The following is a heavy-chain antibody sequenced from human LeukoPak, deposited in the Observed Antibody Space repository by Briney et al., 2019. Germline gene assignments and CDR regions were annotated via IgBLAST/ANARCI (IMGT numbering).Heavy chain of an antibody. CDR2: IRYDGSNK. CDR3: AKVGQYSSSWDFDY. CDR1: GFTFSSYG. V-gene: IGHV3-30*02. D-gene: IGHD6-13*01. Sequence: GGSLRLSCAASGFTFSSYGMHWVRQAPGKGREWVAFIRYDGSNKYYADSVKGRFTISRDNSKNPQYLQMNSLRAEDTAVYYCAKVGQYSSSWDFDYWGQGTLVTVSS. J-gene: IGHJ4*02.